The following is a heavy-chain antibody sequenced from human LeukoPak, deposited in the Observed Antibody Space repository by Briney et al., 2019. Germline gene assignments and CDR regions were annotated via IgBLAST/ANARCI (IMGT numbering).Heavy chain of an antibody. Sequence: GGSLRLSCAASGFTFSNAWMNWVRQTPGKGLEWVGRIKSKTDGGTIDYAAPVKGRFTISRDDSENTVYLQMNSLKTEDTAVYYCTTKRVGAPAFDHWGQGTLVTVSS. J-gene: IGHJ4*02. V-gene: IGHV3-15*07. CDR1: GFTFSNAW. CDR3: TTKRVGAPAFDH. D-gene: IGHD1-26*01. CDR2: IKSKTDGGTI.